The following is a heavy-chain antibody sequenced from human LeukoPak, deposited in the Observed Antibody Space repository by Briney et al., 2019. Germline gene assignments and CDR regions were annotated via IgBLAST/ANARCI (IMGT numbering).Heavy chain of an antibody. Sequence: GGSLRLSCAASGFSFNSDWMDWVRQAPGKGLEWVANIKHDESEKNYLDSVKGRFTISRDNAQNSLYLQMNGLRVEDTAVYYCTRRLDDWGQGTLVTVST. CDR2: IKHDESEK. D-gene: IGHD3-16*01. J-gene: IGHJ4*02. V-gene: IGHV3-7*01. CDR3: TRRLDD. CDR1: GFSFNSDW.